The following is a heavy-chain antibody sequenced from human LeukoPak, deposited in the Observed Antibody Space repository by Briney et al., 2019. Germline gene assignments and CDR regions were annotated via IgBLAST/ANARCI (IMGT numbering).Heavy chain of an antibody. CDR2: ISSSSSYI. Sequence: KAGGSLRLSCAASGFTFSSYSMNWVRQAPGKGREWVSSISSSSSYIYYADSVKGRFTISRDNAKNSLYLQMNSLRAEDTAVYSCARGGTPRLIKTRFDYWGQGTLVTVSS. J-gene: IGHJ4*02. V-gene: IGHV3-21*01. CDR3: ARGGTPRLIKTRFDY. CDR1: GFTFSSYS. D-gene: IGHD3-16*01.